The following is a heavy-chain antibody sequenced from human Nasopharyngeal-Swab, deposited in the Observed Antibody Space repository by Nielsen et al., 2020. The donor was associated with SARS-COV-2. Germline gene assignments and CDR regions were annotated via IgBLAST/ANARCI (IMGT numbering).Heavy chain of an antibody. V-gene: IGHV1-24*01. J-gene: IGHJ5*02. CDR3: ATATPYGGFDWFDP. CDR1: GCTLTELS. CDR2: FDPEDGET. Sequence: ASVKVSCKVSGCTLTELSMHWVRQAPGKGLEWMGGFDPEDGETIYAQKFQGRVTMTEDTSTDTAYMELSSLRSEDTAVYYCATATPYGGFDWFDPWGQGTLVTVSS. D-gene: IGHD3-10*01.